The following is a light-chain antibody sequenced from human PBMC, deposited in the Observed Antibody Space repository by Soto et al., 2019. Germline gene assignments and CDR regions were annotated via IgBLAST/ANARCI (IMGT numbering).Light chain of an antibody. Sequence: QSALTQPASVSGSPGQSITISCTGTISDVGAYSYVSWYQQYPGKAPKLLIYDVGARPSGISDRFSGSKSGNTASLTISGLQAEDEADYYCSSYTAFTTYVFGSGTKLTVL. CDR1: ISDVGAYSY. J-gene: IGLJ1*01. CDR3: SSYTAFTTYV. V-gene: IGLV2-14*03. CDR2: DVG.